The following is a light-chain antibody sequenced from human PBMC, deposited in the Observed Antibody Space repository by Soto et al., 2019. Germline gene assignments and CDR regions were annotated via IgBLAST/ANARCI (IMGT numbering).Light chain of an antibody. V-gene: IGKV3-11*01. Sequence: EIVLTQSPATLSLSPGERATLSCRASRTVGSYLAWYQQKPGQAPRLLIYDASNRATGIPARFSGSGSGTDFTLTISSLEPEDFAVYYCQQYGSLSWAFGQGTKVEI. CDR1: RTVGSY. CDR3: QQYGSLSWA. CDR2: DAS. J-gene: IGKJ1*01.